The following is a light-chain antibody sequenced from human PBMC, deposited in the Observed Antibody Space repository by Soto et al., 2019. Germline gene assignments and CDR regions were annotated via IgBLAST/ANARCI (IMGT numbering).Light chain of an antibody. CDR3: SSYTTSSTLVV. V-gene: IGLV2-14*01. Sequence: QSALTQPASVSGSPGQSITISCTGTSSDVGGYNCVYWYQQHPGKAPKLMIYEVSNRPSGVSTRFSGSKSGNTASLTISGLHAEDEADYYCSSYTTSSTLVVFGGGTKVTVL. CDR2: EVS. J-gene: IGLJ2*01. CDR1: SSDVGGYNC.